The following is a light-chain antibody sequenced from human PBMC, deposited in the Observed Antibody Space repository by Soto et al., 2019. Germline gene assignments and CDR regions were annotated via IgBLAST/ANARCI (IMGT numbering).Light chain of an antibody. J-gene: IGLJ1*01. CDR3: CSHVISSTDV. V-gene: IGLV2-23*01. CDR1: TSDVGSYNL. Sequence: QSALTQPASVSGSPGQSITISCTGITSDVGSYNLVSWYQHQPDKAPKLIIYEGTKRPSGVSTRFYGSKSGNTASLTIYGLQAEDEADYYCCSHVISSTDVFGTGTKLTVL. CDR2: EGT.